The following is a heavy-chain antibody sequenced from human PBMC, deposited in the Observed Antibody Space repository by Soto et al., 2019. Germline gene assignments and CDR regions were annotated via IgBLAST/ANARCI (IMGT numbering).Heavy chain of an antibody. V-gene: IGHV3-30*09. CDR3: ARDRLYDSNTYFYNYGMDD. D-gene: IGHD3-22*01. J-gene: IGHJ6*02. CDR2: ISYDGSNK. Sequence: TGGSLRLSCAASGFTFSSYAVHWVRQAPGKGLEWVAVISYDGSNKYYADSVKGRFAISRDNSENTLYLQMNRLRAEDTAVYYCARDRLYDSNTYFYNYGMDDRGQVTTVTVPS. CDR1: GFTFSSYA.